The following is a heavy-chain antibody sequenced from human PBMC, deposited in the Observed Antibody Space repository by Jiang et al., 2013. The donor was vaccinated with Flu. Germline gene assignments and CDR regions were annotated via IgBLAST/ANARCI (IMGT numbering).Heavy chain of an antibody. CDR2: IKQDGSEQ. J-gene: IGHJ4*02. CDR3: ARLSTEAGYN. D-gene: IGHD5-12*01. CDR1: GFTFSSYW. Sequence: LVQPGESLRLSCAASGFTFSSYWMSWVRQAPGKGLEWVANIKQDGSEQFYADSMKGRFTISRDNAKKSLYLQMNSLRAEDTAVYYCARLSTEAGYNWGQGTLVTVSS. V-gene: IGHV3-7*03.